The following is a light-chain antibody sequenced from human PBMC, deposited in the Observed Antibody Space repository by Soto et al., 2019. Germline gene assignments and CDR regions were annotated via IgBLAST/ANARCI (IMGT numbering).Light chain of an antibody. J-gene: IGLJ1*01. CDR1: SSNIGSNT. V-gene: IGLV1-44*01. Sequence: QSVQTPPPSASGTPGQRVTISCSVSSSNIGSNTVNWYQQLPGTAPKLLIYSNNQRPSGVPDRFSGSKSGTSASLAISGIQSEDEADYYCAAWDDSLNGYVFGTGT. CDR3: AAWDDSLNGYV. CDR2: SNN.